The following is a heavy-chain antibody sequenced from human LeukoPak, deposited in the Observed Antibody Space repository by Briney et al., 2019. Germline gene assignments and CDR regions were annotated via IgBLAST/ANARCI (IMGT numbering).Heavy chain of an antibody. CDR3: AHSAAGGVNYYYNGMDV. Sequence: SGPTLFHPTPTLTFTCTFSGFSLTTGGASVAWIRQPPGKALGWLTLNYGDDDKRYSPSLKTRLTITKDNSKNQVVLTMSNMDPVDTAAYFCAHSAAGGVNYYYNGMDVWGQGTTVTVSS. CDR1: GFSLTTGGAS. J-gene: IGHJ6*02. CDR2: NYGDDDK. D-gene: IGHD3-16*01. V-gene: IGHV2-5*02.